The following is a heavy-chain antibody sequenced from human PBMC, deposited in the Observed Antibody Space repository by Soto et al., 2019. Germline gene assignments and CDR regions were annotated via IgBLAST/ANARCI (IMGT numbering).Heavy chain of an antibody. Sequence: PSETLSLTCTVSGGSISSYYWIWIRQPPGKGLEWIGYIYYSGSTNYNPSLKSRVTISVDTSKNQFSLKLSSVTAADTAVYYCARRYGDYAVSHAFDIWGQGTMVTVSS. CDR1: GGSISSYY. V-gene: IGHV4-59*08. D-gene: IGHD4-17*01. CDR2: IYYSGST. J-gene: IGHJ3*02. CDR3: ARRYGDYAVSHAFDI.